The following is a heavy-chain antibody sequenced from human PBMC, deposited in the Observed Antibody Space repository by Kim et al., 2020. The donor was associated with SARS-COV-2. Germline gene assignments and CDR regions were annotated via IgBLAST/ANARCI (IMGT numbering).Heavy chain of an antibody. CDR1: GGSISSGDYY. CDR2: IYYSGST. V-gene: IGHV4-30-4*01. D-gene: IGHD3-3*01. Sequence: TLSLTCTVSGGSISSGDYYWSWIRQPPGKGLEWIGYIYYSGSTYYNPSLKSRVTISVDTSKNQFSLKLSSVTAADTAVYYCARDSPDFWSGYYYYGMDVWGQGTTVTVSS. CDR3: ARDSPDFWSGYYYYGMDV. J-gene: IGHJ6*02.